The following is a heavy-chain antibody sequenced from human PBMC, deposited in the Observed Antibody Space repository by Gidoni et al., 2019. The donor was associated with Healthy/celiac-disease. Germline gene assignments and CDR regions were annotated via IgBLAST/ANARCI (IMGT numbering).Heavy chain of an antibody. CDR3: ARGVRYCSSTSCHEGYDYYMDV. D-gene: IGHD2-2*01. CDR1: GYTFTGYY. CDR2: INPNSGGT. Sequence: QVQLVQSGAEVKKPGASVKVSCKASGYTFTGYYMHWVRQAPGQGLEWMGWINPNSGGTNYAQKFQGWVTMTRDTSISTAYMELSRLRSDDTAVYYRARGVRYCSSTSCHEGYDYYMDVWGKGTTVTVSS. V-gene: IGHV1-2*04. J-gene: IGHJ6*03.